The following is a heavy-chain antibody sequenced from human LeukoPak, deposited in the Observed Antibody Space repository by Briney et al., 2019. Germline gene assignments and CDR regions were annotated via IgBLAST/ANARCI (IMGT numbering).Heavy chain of an antibody. J-gene: IGHJ4*02. CDR1: GFTFDDYA. D-gene: IGHD3-10*01. CDR3: AKVRGSGSYYKSQDY. Sequence: GGSLRLSCAASGFTFDDYAMHWVRQAPGKGLEWVSLISGDGGSTDYADSVKGRFTISRDNSKNSLYLQMNSLTTEDTALYYCAKVRGSGSYYKSQDYWGQGTLVTVSS. CDR2: ISGDGGST. V-gene: IGHV3-43*02.